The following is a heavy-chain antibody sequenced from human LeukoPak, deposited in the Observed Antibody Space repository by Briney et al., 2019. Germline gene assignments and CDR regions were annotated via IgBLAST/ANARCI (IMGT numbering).Heavy chain of an antibody. CDR1: DGSFSDFY. J-gene: IGHJ5*01. CDR2: ISHGGRT. Sequence: PSQTLSLTCAVSDGSFSDFYWSWIRQPPGKGLEWIGEISHGGRTNYNPSLEGRVTISVDTSKNHFSLKLTSVSAADTAVYYCAKGFLEWVPDSWGQGTLVAVSS. CDR3: AKGFLEWVPDS. V-gene: IGHV4-34*01. D-gene: IGHD3-3*01.